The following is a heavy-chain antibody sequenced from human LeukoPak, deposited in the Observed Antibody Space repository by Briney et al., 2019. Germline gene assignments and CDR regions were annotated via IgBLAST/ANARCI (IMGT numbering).Heavy chain of an antibody. V-gene: IGHV5-51*01. Sequence: GESLKIPCKGSGYNFTNFWIGWVRQMPGKGLEWMGIIYPGDSDTRYSPSFQGQVTISADKSISTAYLQWSSLKASDTAMYYCARSSVEVAAQIDYWGQGTLVTVSS. CDR3: ARSSVEVAAQIDY. D-gene: IGHD2-15*01. CDR1: GYNFTNFW. J-gene: IGHJ4*02. CDR2: IYPGDSDT.